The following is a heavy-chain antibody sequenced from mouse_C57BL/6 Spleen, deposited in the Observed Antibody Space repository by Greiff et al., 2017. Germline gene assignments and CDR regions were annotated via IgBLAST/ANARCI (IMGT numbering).Heavy chain of an antibody. V-gene: IGHV1-4*01. CDR1: GYTFTSYT. CDR2: INPSSGYT. CDR3: ARSAYYSNLDY. D-gene: IGHD2-5*01. J-gene: IGHJ2*01. Sequence: VQLQESGAELARPGASVKMSCKASGYTFTSYTMHWVKQRPGQGLEWIGYINPSSGYTKYNQKFKDKATLTADTSSSTAYMQLSSLTSEDSAVYYCARSAYYSNLDYWGQGTTLTVSS.